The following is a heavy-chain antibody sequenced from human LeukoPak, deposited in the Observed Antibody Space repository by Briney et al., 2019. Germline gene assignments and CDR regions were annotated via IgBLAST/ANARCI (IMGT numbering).Heavy chain of an antibody. Sequence: SETLSLTCAVYGGSFSGYYWSWIRQPPGKGLEWIGETNHSGSTNYNPSLKSRVTISVDTSKNQFSLKLSSVTAADTAVYYCARGRGITIFGVPLYYYGMDVWGQGTTVTVSS. D-gene: IGHD3-3*01. CDR1: GGSFSGYY. J-gene: IGHJ6*02. V-gene: IGHV4-34*01. CDR3: ARGRGITIFGVPLYYYGMDV. CDR2: TNHSGST.